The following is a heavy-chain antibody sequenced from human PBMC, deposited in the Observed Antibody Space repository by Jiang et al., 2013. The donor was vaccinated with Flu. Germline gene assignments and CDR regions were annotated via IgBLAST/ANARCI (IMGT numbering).Heavy chain of an antibody. CDR2: IMPILGIT. CDR1: GGSFNDYG. D-gene: IGHD1-26*01. Sequence: SSVKVSCKASGGSFNDYGISWVRQAPGQGLEWMGKIMPILGITNYAQKFQGRVTISADKSTNTAYMDLSRLTSADTAVYYCASEHGGALPNWFDPWGQGTLVTVSS. V-gene: IGHV1-69*04. J-gene: IGHJ5*02. CDR3: ASEHGGALPNWFDP.